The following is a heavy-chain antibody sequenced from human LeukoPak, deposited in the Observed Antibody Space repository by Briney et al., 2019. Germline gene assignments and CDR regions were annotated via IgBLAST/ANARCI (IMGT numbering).Heavy chain of an antibody. Sequence: EAGKSLRLSCVASGFTFNIFAIHWVRQTPGKGLDWVAVLSYDGVIAYYANSVRGRFTISRDNSKNTLFLSMNALRPEDTGIYYCAKGARGASHGHLESWGQGTLVTVSS. V-gene: IGHV3-30*18. CDR3: AKGARGASHGHLES. CDR2: LSYDGVIA. CDR1: GFTFNIFA. D-gene: IGHD3-10*01. J-gene: IGHJ5*02.